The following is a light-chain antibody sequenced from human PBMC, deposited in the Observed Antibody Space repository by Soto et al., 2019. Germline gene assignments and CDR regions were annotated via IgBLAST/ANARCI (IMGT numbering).Light chain of an antibody. CDR3: QQRDIWPLT. V-gene: IGKV3-11*01. J-gene: IGKJ4*01. CDR1: QSVSRY. CDR2: DAS. Sequence: EIVLTQSPATLSLSPGERAILYCRASQSVSRYLAWYQQKPGQAPRLLIYDASHRATGIPARFSGSGSGTDFTLTISSLEPEDFAVYYCQQRDIWPLTFGGGTKVEIK.